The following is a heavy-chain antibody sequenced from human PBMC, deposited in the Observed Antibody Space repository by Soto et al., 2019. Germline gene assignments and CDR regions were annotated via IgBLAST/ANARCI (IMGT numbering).Heavy chain of an antibody. V-gene: IGHV4-31*03. CDR3: ESGTNTFPGDFVYY. J-gene: IGHJ4*02. CDR2: IYYSGTA. D-gene: IGHD4-17*01. Sequence: SETLSLTCTVSGGSVNSGGYYWTWIRQHPGKGLEWIGYIYYSGTAYYNPSLKRRVSISLDPSKNQFSLKLSSVTAADTAVYYCESGTNTFPGDFVYYWGQGTLGTVS. CDR1: GGSVNSGGYY.